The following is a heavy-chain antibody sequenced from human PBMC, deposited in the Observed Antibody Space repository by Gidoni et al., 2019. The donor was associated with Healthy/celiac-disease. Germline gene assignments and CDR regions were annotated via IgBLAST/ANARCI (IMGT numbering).Heavy chain of an antibody. Sequence: QVQLQESGPGLVKPSETLSLPCPVPGGSISSYYWSWIRQPPGKGLEWIGYIYYSGSTNYNPSLKSRVTISVDTSKNQFSLKLSSVTAADTAVYYCARGVVGATFDYWGQGTLVTVSS. CDR1: GGSISSYY. D-gene: IGHD1-26*01. CDR3: ARGVVGATFDY. J-gene: IGHJ4*02. CDR2: IYYSGST. V-gene: IGHV4-59*01.